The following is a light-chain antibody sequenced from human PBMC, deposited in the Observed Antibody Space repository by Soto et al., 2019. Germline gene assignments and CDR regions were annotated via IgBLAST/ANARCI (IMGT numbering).Light chain of an antibody. CDR1: QTVSITY. Sequence: VLTQSPGTLSLSPGESATLSCRASQTVSITYLTWYQQKPGQAHRLLIFGASKRATGIPDRFSGSGSGRDFTLTISGLEPEDFAVYYGQQYGSSPIISFGQGTRLEIK. V-gene: IGKV3-20*01. J-gene: IGKJ5*01. CDR2: GAS. CDR3: QQYGSSPIIS.